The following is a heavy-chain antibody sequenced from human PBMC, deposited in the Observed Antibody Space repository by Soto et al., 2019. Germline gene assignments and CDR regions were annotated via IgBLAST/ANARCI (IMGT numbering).Heavy chain of an antibody. Sequence: PSETLSLTCTVSGGSISSYYWSWIRQPPGKGLEWIGFIYYSGSTNYNPSLKSRVTIPVDTSKTQFSLKLSSVTAADTAVYYCARDSSRAGYSYEFDYWGLGALVTVSS. J-gene: IGHJ4*02. CDR1: GGSISSYY. D-gene: IGHD5-18*01. CDR3: ARDSSRAGYSYEFDY. V-gene: IGHV4-59*01. CDR2: IYYSGST.